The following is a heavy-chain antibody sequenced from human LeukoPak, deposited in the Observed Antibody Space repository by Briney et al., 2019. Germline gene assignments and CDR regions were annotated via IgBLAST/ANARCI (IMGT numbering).Heavy chain of an antibody. CDR3: ASPTRIAVDGLPHAD. Sequence: SETLSLTCTVSGASISSSTYYWGWIRQPPGKGLEWIGSASYSGNTYYNPSLKSRVTILVDTSKNQFSLKMTSVTAADTAVYYCASPTRIAVDGLPHADWGQGTLVTVSS. V-gene: IGHV4-39*07. CDR1: GASISSSTYY. J-gene: IGHJ4*02. CDR2: ASYSGNT. D-gene: IGHD6-19*01.